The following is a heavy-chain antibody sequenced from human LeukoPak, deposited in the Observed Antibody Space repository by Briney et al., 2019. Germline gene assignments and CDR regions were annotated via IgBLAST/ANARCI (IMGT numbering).Heavy chain of an antibody. CDR1: GYTFTDYY. V-gene: IGHV1-2*02. Sequence: ASVKVSCKTSGYTFTDYYMHWVRQAPGQGLEWMGWINPNSGGTNYAQSFQGRVTMTRDTSISTAYMVLSSLRSDDTAVYYCARAKWIGYNYGPFDYWGQGTLVTVSS. J-gene: IGHJ4*02. CDR3: ARAKWIGYNYGPFDY. CDR2: INPNSGGT. D-gene: IGHD5-18*01.